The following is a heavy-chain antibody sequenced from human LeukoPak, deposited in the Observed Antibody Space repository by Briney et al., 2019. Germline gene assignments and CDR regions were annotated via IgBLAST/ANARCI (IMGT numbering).Heavy chain of an antibody. CDR3: ARENSGYEGMGHDYYYYYMDV. CDR2: TYYRSKWYN. CDR1: GDSVSSNSAA. Sequence: SQTLSLTCAISGDSVSSNSAAWNWIRQSPSRGLEWLGRTYYRSKWYNDYAVSVKSRITINPDTSKNQFSLQLNSVTPEDTAVYYCARENSGYEGMGHDYYYYYMDVWGKGTTVTISS. J-gene: IGHJ6*03. D-gene: IGHD5-12*01. V-gene: IGHV6-1*01.